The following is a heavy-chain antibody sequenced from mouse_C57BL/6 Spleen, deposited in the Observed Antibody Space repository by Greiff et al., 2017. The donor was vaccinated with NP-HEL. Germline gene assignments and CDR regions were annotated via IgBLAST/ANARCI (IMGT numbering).Heavy chain of an antibody. J-gene: IGHJ3*01. CDR2: IDPETGGT. Sequence: VQRVESGAELVRPGASVTLSCKASGYTFTDYEMHWVKQTPVHGLEWIGAIDPETGGTAYNQKFKGKAILTADKSSSTAYMELRSLTSEDSAVYYCTEDGSSLAWFAYWGQGTLVTVSA. CDR3: TEDGSSLAWFAY. CDR1: GYTFTDYE. D-gene: IGHD1-1*01. V-gene: IGHV1-15*01.